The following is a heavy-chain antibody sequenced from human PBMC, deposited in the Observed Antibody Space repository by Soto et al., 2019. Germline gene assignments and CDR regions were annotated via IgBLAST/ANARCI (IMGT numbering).Heavy chain of an antibody. V-gene: IGHV2-5*02. CDR2: IYWDDDK. J-gene: IGHJ5*02. Sequence: QITLKESGPTLVKPTQTLTLTCTFSGFSLSTSGVGVGWIRQPPGKALEWLALIYWDDDKRYSPSLKSRLTITXXTXKXXVVLTMTNMDPVDTATYYCAHTEYSSGWYVNWFDPWGQGTLVTVSS. CDR1: GFSLSTSGVG. CDR3: AHTEYSSGWYVNWFDP. D-gene: IGHD6-19*01.